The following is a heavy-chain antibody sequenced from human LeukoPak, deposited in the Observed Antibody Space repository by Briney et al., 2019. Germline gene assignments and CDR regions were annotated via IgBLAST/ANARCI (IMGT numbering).Heavy chain of an antibody. J-gene: IGHJ5*02. CDR2: IYYSGST. D-gene: IGHD4-17*01. Sequence: SETLSLTCTVSGGSISSYYWSWIRQPPGKGLEWIGYIYYSGSTNYNPSLKSRVTISVDTSKNQFSLKLSSVTAADTAVYYCARQPSTVTTLCNWFDPWGQGTLVTVSS. CDR1: GGSISSYY. CDR3: ARQPSTVTTLCNWFDP. V-gene: IGHV4-59*08.